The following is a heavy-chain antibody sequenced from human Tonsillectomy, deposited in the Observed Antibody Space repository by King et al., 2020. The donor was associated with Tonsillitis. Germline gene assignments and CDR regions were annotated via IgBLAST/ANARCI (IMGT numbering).Heavy chain of an antibody. D-gene: IGHD2-21*01. CDR1: GFTFSSYG. J-gene: IGHJ6*02. V-gene: IGHV3-33*05. CDR2: ISYDGGNK. CDR3: ASNPYDGVGYSNGMDV. Sequence: VQLVESGGGVVQPGRSLRLSCVASGFTFSSYGIHWVRQAPGKGLEWVAVISYDGGNKYYGESVKGRFTISRDNSKNTLYLQMNNLGAEDTAVYSCASNPYDGVGYSNGMDVGGQGTTVTVSS.